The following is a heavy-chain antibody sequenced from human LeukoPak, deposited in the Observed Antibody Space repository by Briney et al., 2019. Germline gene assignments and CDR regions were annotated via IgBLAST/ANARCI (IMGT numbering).Heavy chain of an antibody. CDR1: GFTFSSYG. D-gene: IGHD2-2*01. Sequence: GGSLRLSCAASGFTFSSYGMHWVRQAPGKGLEWVAVIWYDGSNKYYADSVKGRFTISRDNSKNTLYLQMNSLRAEDTAVYYCARGGCSSTSCFDPWGQGTLVTVSS. CDR3: ARGGCSSTSCFDP. J-gene: IGHJ5*02. V-gene: IGHV3-33*01. CDR2: IWYDGSNK.